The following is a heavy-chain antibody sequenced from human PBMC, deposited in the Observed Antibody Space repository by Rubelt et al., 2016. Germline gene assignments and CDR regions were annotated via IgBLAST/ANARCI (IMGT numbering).Heavy chain of an antibody. Sequence: GKGLEWVSVIYSGGSTFYADSVKGRFTISSDNYKNTLYLQMNSLRAEDTAVYYCAKDLGILTDAFDIWGQGTMVTVSS. J-gene: IGHJ3*02. CDR2: IYSGGST. D-gene: IGHD3-9*01. CDR3: AKDLGILTDAFDI. V-gene: IGHV3-53*01.